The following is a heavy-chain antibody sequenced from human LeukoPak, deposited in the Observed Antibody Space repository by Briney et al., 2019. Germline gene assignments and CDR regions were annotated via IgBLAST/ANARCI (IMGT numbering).Heavy chain of an antibody. Sequence: SVKVSCKASGYTFTSYYMHWVRQAPGQGLEWMGGIIPIFGTANYAQKFQGRVTITADESTSTAYMELSSLRSEDTAVYYCARERIDYDILTGYYHSNWFDPWGQGTLVTVSS. D-gene: IGHD3-9*01. CDR2: IIPIFGTA. V-gene: IGHV1-69*13. CDR3: ARERIDYDILTGYYHSNWFDP. CDR1: GYTFTSYY. J-gene: IGHJ5*02.